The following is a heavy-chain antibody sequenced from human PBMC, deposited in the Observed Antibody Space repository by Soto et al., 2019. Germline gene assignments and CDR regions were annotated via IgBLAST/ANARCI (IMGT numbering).Heavy chain of an antibody. V-gene: IGHV1-69*08. J-gene: IGHJ4*02. CDR3: ARDPHGITGTGGY. CDR2: IIPILGIA. Sequence: QVQLVQSGAEVQKPGSSVKVSCKASGGTFSSYTISWVRQAPGQGLEWMGRIIPILGIANYAQKFQGRVTITADKSTSTAYMELSSLRSEDTAVYYCARDPHGITGTGGYWGQGTLVTVSS. CDR1: GGTFSSYT. D-gene: IGHD1-20*01.